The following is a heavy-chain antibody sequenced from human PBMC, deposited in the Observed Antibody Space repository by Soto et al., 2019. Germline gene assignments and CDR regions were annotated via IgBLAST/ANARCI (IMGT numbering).Heavy chain of an antibody. D-gene: IGHD4-17*01. CDR2: IYPGDSDT. CDR1: GYSFTNYS. V-gene: IGHV5-51*01. J-gene: IGHJ6*02. Sequence: GASLKTSCRGSGYSFTNYSIVWVRQMPGKGLEWMGIIYPGDSDTRYSPSFQGQVTISADKSISTAYLQWSSLKASDTAMYYCASSTTVTTSALGGYYGMDVWGQGTTVTVSS. CDR3: ASSTTVTTSALGGYYGMDV.